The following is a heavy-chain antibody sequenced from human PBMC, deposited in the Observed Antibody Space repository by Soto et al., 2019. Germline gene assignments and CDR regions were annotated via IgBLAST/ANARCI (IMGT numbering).Heavy chain of an antibody. D-gene: IGHD4-17*01. CDR1: GFTVSSNY. J-gene: IGHJ6*02. CDR3: ASTVTRASYYYGMDV. V-gene: IGHV3-53*01. Sequence: GGSLRLSCAASGFTVSSNYMSWVRQAPGKGLEWVSVIYSGGSTYYADSVKGRFTISRDNSKNTLYLQMNSLRAEDTAVYYCASTVTRASYYYGMDVWGQGTTVTVS. CDR2: IYSGGST.